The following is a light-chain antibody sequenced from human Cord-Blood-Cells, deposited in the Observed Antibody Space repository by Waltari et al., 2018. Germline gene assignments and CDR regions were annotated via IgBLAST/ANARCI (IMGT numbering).Light chain of an antibody. CDR2: CAS. Sequence: DIVMTQSPDSLAVSLGERATINCKFSKSVLYSSNNKNYLAWYQQKPGQPPKLLIYCASTRESGVPDRFSGSGSGTDFTLTISSLQAEDVAVYYCQQYYSTPLTFGGGTKVEIK. CDR3: QQYYSTPLT. J-gene: IGKJ4*01. CDR1: KSVLYSSNNKNY. V-gene: IGKV4-1*01.